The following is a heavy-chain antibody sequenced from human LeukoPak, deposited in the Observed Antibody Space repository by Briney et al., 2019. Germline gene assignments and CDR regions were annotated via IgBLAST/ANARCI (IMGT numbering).Heavy chain of an antibody. D-gene: IGHD3-9*01. CDR1: GYTFNKFG. J-gene: IGHJ4*02. CDR3: AREGDQYYGSLAASLSLHY. Sequence: GASVKVSCKTSGYTFNKFGITWVRQAPGQGLEWMGWISVYTGNTNYEQKFQGRVTMTTDTSTSTAYMELRSLTSDDTAVYYCAREGDQYYGSLAASLSLHYWGQGTLVTVSS. V-gene: IGHV1-18*01. CDR2: ISVYTGNT.